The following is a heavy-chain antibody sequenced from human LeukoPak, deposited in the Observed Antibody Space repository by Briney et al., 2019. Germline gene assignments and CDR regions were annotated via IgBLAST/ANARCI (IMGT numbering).Heavy chain of an antibody. CDR1: GITFSTYG. CDR3: GRLSRTTDN. V-gene: IGHV3-23*01. CDR2: ITSSGGST. D-gene: IGHD1-1*01. J-gene: IGHJ4*02. Sequence: PGGSLRLSCAASGITFSTYGMTWVRQAPGQGLEWVSAITSSGGSTYYADSVKGRFTISRDNSKNTLYLQMNSLRAEDTAVYYCGRLSRTTDNWGQGTLVTVSS.